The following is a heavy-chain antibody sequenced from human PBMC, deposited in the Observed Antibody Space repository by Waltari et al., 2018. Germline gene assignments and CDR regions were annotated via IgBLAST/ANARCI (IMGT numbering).Heavy chain of an antibody. J-gene: IGHJ4*02. CDR3: ARDRGIGRHSSSHLDY. D-gene: IGHD6-13*01. V-gene: IGHV4-31*03. Sequence: QVQLQESGPGLVKPSQTLSLTCTVSGGSISSGGYYWSWIRPHPGKGLEWIGYIYYSGSTYYNPSLKSRVTISVDTSKNQFSLKLSSVTAADTAVYYCARDRGIGRHSSSHLDYWGQGTLVTVSS. CDR2: IYYSGST. CDR1: GGSISSGGYY.